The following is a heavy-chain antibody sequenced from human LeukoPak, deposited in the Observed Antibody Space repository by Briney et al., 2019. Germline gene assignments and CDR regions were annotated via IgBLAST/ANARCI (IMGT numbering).Heavy chain of an antibody. CDR3: AKDVLSGTYYYFDQ. J-gene: IGHJ4*02. V-gene: IGHV3-23*01. CDR2: ISGSGSNT. CDR1: GFTFNSYA. Sequence: PGGSLRLSCAASGFTFNSYATNWVRQAPGKGLEWVSGISGSGSNTYYADSVMGRFTISRDNSKNTLYLQMNSLRAEDTAVYYCAKDVLSGTYYYFDQWGQGTLVTVSS. D-gene: IGHD1-26*01.